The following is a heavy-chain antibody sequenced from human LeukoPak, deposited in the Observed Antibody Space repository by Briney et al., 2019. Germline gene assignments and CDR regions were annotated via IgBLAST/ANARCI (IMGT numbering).Heavy chain of an antibody. J-gene: IGHJ4*02. Sequence: GGSLRLSCAASGFTFSSYSMNWVRQAPGKGLEWVSYISSSSSTIYYADSVKGRFTISRDNAKNSLYLQMNSLRAEDTAVYYCAKDLVGATTFRGLDYWGQGTLVTVSS. V-gene: IGHV3-48*01. D-gene: IGHD1-26*01. CDR1: GFTFSSYS. CDR2: ISSSSSTI. CDR3: AKDLVGATTFRGLDY.